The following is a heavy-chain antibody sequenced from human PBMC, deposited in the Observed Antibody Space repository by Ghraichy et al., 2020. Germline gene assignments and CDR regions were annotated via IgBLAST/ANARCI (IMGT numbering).Heavy chain of an antibody. CDR1: GFSEGSNY. CDR2: IYSGGDT. J-gene: IGHJ4*01. V-gene: IGHV3-66*04. Sequence: SCAASGFSEGSNYMSWVRQAPGKGLEWVSCIYSGGDTHYADSVKGRFTISRDSSKNTLYLQMNSLRAQETAVYYCAGRPGNWGHGTLVTVSS. CDR3: AGRPGN. D-gene: IGHD2/OR15-2a*01.